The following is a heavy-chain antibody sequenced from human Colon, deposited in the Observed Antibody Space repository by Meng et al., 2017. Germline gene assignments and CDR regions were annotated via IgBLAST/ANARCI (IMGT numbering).Heavy chain of an antibody. Sequence: QVQLPEPGPGLVKPSGTLSLTCAASVGSISSRNWWSWVRQPPGKGLEWIGEIYHSGSTNYNPSLKSRVTISVDKSKNQFSLKLSSVTAADTAVYYCASFPPPGKQWLVTDYWGQGTLVTVSS. CDR2: IYHSGST. V-gene: IGHV4-4*02. CDR1: VGSISSRNW. D-gene: IGHD6-19*01. CDR3: ASFPPPGKQWLVTDY. J-gene: IGHJ4*02.